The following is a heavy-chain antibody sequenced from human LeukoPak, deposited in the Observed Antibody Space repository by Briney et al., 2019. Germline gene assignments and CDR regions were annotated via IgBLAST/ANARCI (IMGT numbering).Heavy chain of an antibody. D-gene: IGHD4-17*01. V-gene: IGHV4-61*01. CDR2: IYYGGGT. J-gene: IGHJ4*02. Sequence: SETLSLTCTVSGDSISSGNYYWSWIRQPPGKGLEWIGCIYYGGGTNYNPSLKSRVTISVDTSKTRFSLKLSSVTASDTALYYCARHGDYGFYFDYWGQGSLVTVSS. CDR1: GDSISSGNYY. CDR3: ARHGDYGFYFDY.